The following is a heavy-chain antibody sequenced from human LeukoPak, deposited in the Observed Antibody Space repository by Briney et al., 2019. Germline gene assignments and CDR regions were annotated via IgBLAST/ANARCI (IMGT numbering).Heavy chain of an antibody. D-gene: IGHD3-3*01. CDR2: ISSSSSYI. Sequence: GGSLRLSCAASGFTFSSYSMNWVRQAPGKGLEWVSSISSSSSYIYYADSVKGRFTISRDNAKNSLYLQMNSLRAEDTAVYYCARDEYDLWSGYYLETSNYFDYWGQGTLVTVSS. CDR1: GFTFSSYS. CDR3: ARDEYDLWSGYYLETSNYFDY. V-gene: IGHV3-21*01. J-gene: IGHJ4*02.